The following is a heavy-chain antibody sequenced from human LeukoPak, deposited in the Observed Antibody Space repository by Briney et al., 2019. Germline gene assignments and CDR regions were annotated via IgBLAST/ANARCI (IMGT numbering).Heavy chain of an antibody. Sequence: GGSLRLSCAAPGFTFSNYWMSWVRQAPGKGLEWVANIKQDGSEKYYVDSVKGRFTISRDNAKNSLYLQMNSLRAEDTAVYYCASFRITVAGRTGLDYWGQGTLVTVSS. D-gene: IGHD6-19*01. CDR3: ASFRITVAGRTGLDY. J-gene: IGHJ4*02. CDR1: GFTFSNYW. V-gene: IGHV3-7*01. CDR2: IKQDGSEK.